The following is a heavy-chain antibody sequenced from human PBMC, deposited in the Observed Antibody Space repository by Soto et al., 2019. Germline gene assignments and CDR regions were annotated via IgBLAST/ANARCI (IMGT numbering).Heavy chain of an antibody. V-gene: IGHV4-28*01. CDR1: GYSITNVNW. J-gene: IGHJ3*02. Sequence: SETLSLTCAFSGYSITNVNWWAWIRQPPGKGLEWIGYIFHSGTTHYNPSLKSRVTMSVDTSKNQFSLKVDSLTAEDTAVYYCARSPYADALDIWGQGTMVTVSS. D-gene: IGHD2-2*01. CDR3: ARSPYADALDI. CDR2: IFHSGTT.